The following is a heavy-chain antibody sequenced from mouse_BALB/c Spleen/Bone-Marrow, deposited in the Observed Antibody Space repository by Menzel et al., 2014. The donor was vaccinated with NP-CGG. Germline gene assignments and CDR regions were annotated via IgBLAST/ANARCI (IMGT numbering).Heavy chain of an antibody. Sequence: VMLVESGPGLVQPSQSLSITCTVSGFSLTSYGVHWVRQSPGKGLEWLGVIWSGGSTDYNAPFMSRLNISKVNSKSQVFFKMNSLQANDTAIYYCARNPIRRNAMDYWGQGTSVTVSS. J-gene: IGHJ4*01. V-gene: IGHV2-2*02. D-gene: IGHD2-12*01. CDR2: IWSGGST. CDR3: ARNPIRRNAMDY. CDR1: GFSLTSYG.